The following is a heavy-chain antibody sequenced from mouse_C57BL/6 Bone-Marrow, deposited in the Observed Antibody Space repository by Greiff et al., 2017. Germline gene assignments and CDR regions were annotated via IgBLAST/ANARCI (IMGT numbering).Heavy chain of an antibody. J-gene: IGHJ4*01. Sequence: QVQLQQSGAELARPGASVKLSCKASGYTFTSYGISWVKQRTGQGLEWIGEIYPRSGNTYYNEKFKGKATLTADKSSSTAYMELRSLTSEDSAVYFCAREGEYGSSFYAMDYWGQGTSVTVSS. CDR3: AREGEYGSSFYAMDY. V-gene: IGHV1-81*01. CDR1: GYTFTSYG. CDR2: IYPRSGNT. D-gene: IGHD1-1*01.